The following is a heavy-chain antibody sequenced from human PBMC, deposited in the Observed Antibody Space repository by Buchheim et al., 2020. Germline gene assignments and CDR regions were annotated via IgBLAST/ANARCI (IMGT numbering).Heavy chain of an antibody. V-gene: IGHV3-33*01. CDR1: GFTFSSYG. J-gene: IGHJ4*02. Sequence: QVQLVESGGGVVQPGRSLRLSCAASGFTFSSYGMHWVRQAPGKGLEWVAVIWYDGSNKYYADSVKGRFTISRDNSKNTLSLQMNSLRAEDTAVYYCARDGYNWNDVVYYFDYWGQGTL. CDR3: ARDGYNWNDVVYYFDY. D-gene: IGHD1-1*01. CDR2: IWYDGSNK.